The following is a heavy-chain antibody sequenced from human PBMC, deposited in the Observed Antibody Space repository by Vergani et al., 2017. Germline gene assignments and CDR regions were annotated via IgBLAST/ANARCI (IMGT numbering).Heavy chain of an antibody. J-gene: IGHJ5*02. CDR2: ISSSGNYV. CDR3: ARRGCTSCYSNWFDP. CDR1: GFTFGSYS. D-gene: IGHD2-2*02. Sequence: EENLVESGGGLVKPGGSLRLSCVASGFTFGSYSVNWVRQAPGRGLEWVSSISSSGNYVYYTASVKGRFSISRDNAKSLLSLQMNSLRADDTAVYYCARRGCTSCYSNWFDPWGQGTLVTVSS. V-gene: IGHV3-21*06.